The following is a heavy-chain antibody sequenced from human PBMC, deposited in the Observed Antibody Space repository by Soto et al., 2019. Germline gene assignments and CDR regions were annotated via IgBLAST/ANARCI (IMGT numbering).Heavy chain of an antibody. V-gene: IGHV3-33*01. Sequence: QVQLVESGEGVVQPGRSLRLSCAASGFTFSNYGMHWVRQAPGKGLEWVAVILNDGSNRYHADSVKDRFTISRDNSKNMLYLQMNSLRAEDTAVYYCARDDEYSGNGMDVWGQGTTVTVS. CDR1: GFTFSNYG. J-gene: IGHJ6*02. CDR3: ARDDEYSGNGMDV. CDR2: ILNDGSNR. D-gene: IGHD3-10*01.